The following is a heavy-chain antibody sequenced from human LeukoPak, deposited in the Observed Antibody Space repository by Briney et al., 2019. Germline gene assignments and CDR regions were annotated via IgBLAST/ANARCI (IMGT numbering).Heavy chain of an antibody. D-gene: IGHD1-20*01. CDR3: ARLRKITFNCYYGMDV. CDR2: ISRTGSDI. Sequence: GGSLRLSCAASGFTFSSNTMNWVRQAPGKGLEWVSSISRTGSDIFYADSLKGRFTISRDNAKNSLYLQMNSLRTEDTAVYYCARLRKITFNCYYGMDVWGQGTTVTVSS. J-gene: IGHJ6*02. V-gene: IGHV3-21*01. CDR1: GFTFSSNT.